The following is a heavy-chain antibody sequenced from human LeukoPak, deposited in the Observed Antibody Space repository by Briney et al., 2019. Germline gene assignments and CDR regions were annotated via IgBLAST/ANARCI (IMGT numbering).Heavy chain of an antibody. D-gene: IGHD5-12*01. CDR3: ASVNNIYSGYERGYFDY. V-gene: IGHV1-69*04. J-gene: IGHJ4*02. CDR2: IIPILGIA. CDR1: GGTFSSYA. Sequence: ASVKVSCKASGGTFSSYAISWVRQAPGQGLEWMGRIIPILGIANYAQKFQGRVTITADKSTSTAYMELSSLRSEDTAVYYCASVNNIYSGYERGYFDYWGQGTLVTVSS.